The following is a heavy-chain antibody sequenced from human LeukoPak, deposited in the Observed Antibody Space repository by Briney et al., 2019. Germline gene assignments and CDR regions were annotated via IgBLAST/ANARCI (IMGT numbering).Heavy chain of an antibody. CDR3: ARGADELRFLEWSTNY. CDR1: GGTFSSYA. Sequence: EASVKVSCKASGGTFSSYAISWVRQAPGQGLEWMGGITPIFGPANYAQKFQGRVTITADESTSTAYMELSSLRSEDTAVYYCARGADELRFLEWSTNYWGQGTLVTVSS. D-gene: IGHD3-3*01. CDR2: ITPIFGPA. V-gene: IGHV1-69*13. J-gene: IGHJ4*02.